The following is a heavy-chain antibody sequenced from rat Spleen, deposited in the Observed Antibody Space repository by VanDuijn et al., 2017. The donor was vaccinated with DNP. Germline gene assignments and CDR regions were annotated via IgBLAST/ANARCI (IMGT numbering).Heavy chain of an antibody. CDR2: ISSGGDIT. V-gene: IGHV5-27*01. J-gene: IGHJ4*01. CDR3: TKDGRAMDA. CDR1: GFTFSNHG. Sequence: EVQLVESGGGLVQPGRSLKLSCAASGFTFSNHGMAWVRQAPTKGLEWVASISSGGDITYYRDSVKGRFTISRDNARSTLYLQMESLRSEDTATYFCTKDGRAMDAWGQGTSVTVSS. D-gene: IGHD1-4*01.